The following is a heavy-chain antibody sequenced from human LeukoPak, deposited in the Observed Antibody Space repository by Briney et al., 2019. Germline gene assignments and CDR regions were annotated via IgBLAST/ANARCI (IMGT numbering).Heavy chain of an antibody. CDR1: GFTFSSYA. CDR3: AKGGWNYDYYYYYYMDV. D-gene: IGHD1-7*01. Sequence: GGSLRLSCAASGFTFSSYAMSWVRQAPGKGLEWVSAISGSGGSTYYADSVKGRFTISRDNSKNTLYLQMISLRAEDTAVYYCAKGGWNYDYYYYYYMDVWGKGTTVTVSS. V-gene: IGHV3-23*01. J-gene: IGHJ6*03. CDR2: ISGSGGST.